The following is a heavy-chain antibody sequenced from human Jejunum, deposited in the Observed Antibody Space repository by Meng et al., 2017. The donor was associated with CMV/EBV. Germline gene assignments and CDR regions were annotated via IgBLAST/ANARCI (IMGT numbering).Heavy chain of an antibody. J-gene: IGHJ4*02. V-gene: IGHV3-30*02. CDR2: IRDDGSNQ. D-gene: IGHD1-26*01. Sequence: ASGFSFGGFGRHWVGQAPGKGLEWVAFIRDDGSNQYYADSVKDRFTISRDNSKNTLSLHMNSLRPEDTAVFYCAKEEGTGSTPDCWGQGTLVTVSS. CDR3: AKEEGTGSTPDC. CDR1: GFSFGGFG.